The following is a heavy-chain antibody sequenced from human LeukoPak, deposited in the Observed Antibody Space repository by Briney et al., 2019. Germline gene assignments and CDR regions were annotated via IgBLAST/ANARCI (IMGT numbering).Heavy chain of an antibody. J-gene: IGHJ6*03. D-gene: IGHD5-18*01. Sequence: PSETLSLTCTVYGGSISSYYWSWIRQPPGKGLEWIGYIHYSGRTNYNPSLKGRVTISVDTSKNQFSLKLSSVTAADTAVYYCARTTEGGYTYGYFYYYYMDVWGKGTTVTISS. CDR1: GGSISSYY. CDR2: IHYSGRT. V-gene: IGHV4-59*01. CDR3: ARTTEGGYTYGYFYYYYMDV.